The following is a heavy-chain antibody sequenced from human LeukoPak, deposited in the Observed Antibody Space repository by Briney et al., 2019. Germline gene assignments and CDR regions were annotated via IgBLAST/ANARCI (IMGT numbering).Heavy chain of an antibody. D-gene: IGHD4-17*01. Sequence: QTGGSLRLSCTASGFTFSSYSMNWVRQAPGKGLEWVAYMSSGSSTIYYADPVKGRFTISRDNAKNTLYLQMNSLRAEDTAVYYCARNPINYGDYVPLDYWGQGTLVTVSS. V-gene: IGHV3-48*01. CDR3: ARNPINYGDYVPLDY. CDR2: MSSGSSTI. J-gene: IGHJ4*02. CDR1: GFTFSSYS.